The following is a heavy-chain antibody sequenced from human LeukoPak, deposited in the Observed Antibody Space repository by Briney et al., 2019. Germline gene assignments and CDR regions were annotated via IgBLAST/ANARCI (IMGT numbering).Heavy chain of an antibody. D-gene: IGHD1-26*01. CDR3: AKGGSGSYWGAFDI. CDR2: IRYDGSNK. J-gene: IGHJ3*02. CDR1: GFTISSYG. V-gene: IGHV3-30*02. Sequence: QAGGSLRLSCAASGFTISSYGMHWVRQAPGKGLEWVAFIRYDGSNKYYADSVKGRFTISRDNSKNTLYLQMNSLRAEDTAVYYCAKGGSGSYWGAFDIWGQGTMVTVSS.